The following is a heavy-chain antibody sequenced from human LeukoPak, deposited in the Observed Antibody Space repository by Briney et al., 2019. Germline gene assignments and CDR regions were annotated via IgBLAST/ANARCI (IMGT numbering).Heavy chain of an antibody. V-gene: IGHV1-8*01. J-gene: IGHJ6*03. CDR1: GYTFTSYD. Sequence: EASVKVSCKASGYTFTSYDINWVRQATGQGLEWMGWMNPYNGNTRYAQKLQGRVTMTRNTSISTAYMELSSLRSEDTAVYYCARRYGSESYLYYYYYMDVWGKGTTVTISS. CDR3: ARRYGSESYLYYYYYMDV. D-gene: IGHD3-10*01. CDR2: MNPYNGNT.